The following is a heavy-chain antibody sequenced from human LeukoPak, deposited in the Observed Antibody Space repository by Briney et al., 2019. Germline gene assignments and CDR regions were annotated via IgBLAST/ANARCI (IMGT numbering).Heavy chain of an antibody. CDR3: ALAVAGTNWFDP. CDR1: GGSISSYY. J-gene: IGHJ5*02. D-gene: IGHD6-19*01. CDR2: IYYSGST. V-gene: IGHV4-59*08. Sequence: SETLSLTCTVSGGSISSYYWSWIQQPPGKGLEWIGYIYYSGSTNYNPSLKSRVTISVDTSKNQFSLKLSSVTAADTAVYYCALAVAGTNWFDPWGQGTLVTVSS.